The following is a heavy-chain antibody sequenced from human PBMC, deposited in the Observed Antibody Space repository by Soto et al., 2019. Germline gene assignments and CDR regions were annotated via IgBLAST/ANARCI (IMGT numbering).Heavy chain of an antibody. CDR1: GFTFNSYA. V-gene: IGHV3-23*01. J-gene: IGHJ4*02. D-gene: IGHD1-26*01. Sequence: GGSLRLSCAASGFTFNSYAMSWVRQAPGKGLEWVSAISGNGGSTYYADSVKGRFTISRDNSKNTLYLQMNSLRVEDTAVYYCARAFGGSYDYWGQGTLVTVSS. CDR2: ISGNGGST. CDR3: ARAFGGSYDY.